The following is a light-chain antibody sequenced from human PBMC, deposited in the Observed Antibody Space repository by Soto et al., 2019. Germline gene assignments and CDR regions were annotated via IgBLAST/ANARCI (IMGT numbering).Light chain of an antibody. J-gene: IGKJ1*01. CDR3: QHYNNWPPWT. CDR1: QSVSNN. V-gene: IGKV3-15*01. CDR2: GAS. Sequence: EIVMTQSPVTLSVSPGERATLSCRVSQSVSNNLAWYQQKPGQAPRLLIYGASTRATGVPARFSGSGSGTEFTLTISSLQSEDFAVYYCQHYNNWPPWTFGQGTKVEIK.